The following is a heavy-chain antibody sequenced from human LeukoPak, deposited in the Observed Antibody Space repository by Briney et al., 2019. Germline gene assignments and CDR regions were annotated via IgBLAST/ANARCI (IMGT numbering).Heavy chain of an antibody. D-gene: IGHD3-10*01. J-gene: IGHJ3*02. CDR1: GFTFSSYA. Sequence: GRSLRLSCAASGFTFSSYAMHWVRQAPGKGLEWVAVISYDGSNKYYADSVKGRFTISRDNSKNTLYLQMNSLRAEDTAVYYCARDRGYGSGSYYNYAFDIWGQGTMVTVSS. V-gene: IGHV3-30*14. CDR3: ARDRGYGSGSYYNYAFDI. CDR2: ISYDGSNK.